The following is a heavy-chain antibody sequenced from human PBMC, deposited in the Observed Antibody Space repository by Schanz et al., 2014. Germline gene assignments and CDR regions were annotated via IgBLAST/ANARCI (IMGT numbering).Heavy chain of an antibody. CDR1: GFTFGDYA. V-gene: IGHV3-23*01. D-gene: IGHD3-10*01. CDR2: ISGSGGST. Sequence: EMQLLESGGGLAQPGGSLRLSCAASGFTFGDYAMTWVRQIPGKGLEWVSAISGSGGSTYYADSVKGRFTISRDNSKNTLYLQMNSLRAEDTAVYYCAKGRFGELSAFDIWGQGTMVTVSS. J-gene: IGHJ3*02. CDR3: AKGRFGELSAFDI.